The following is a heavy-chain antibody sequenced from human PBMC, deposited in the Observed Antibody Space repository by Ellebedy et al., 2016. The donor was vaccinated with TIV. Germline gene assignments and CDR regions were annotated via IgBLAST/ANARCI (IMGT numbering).Heavy chain of an antibody. J-gene: IGHJ4*02. Sequence: AASVKVSCKASGGTFSSYAISWVRQAPGQGLEWMGGIIPIFGTANYAQKFQGRVTITADESTSTAYMELRSLRSDDTAVYYCARAGDTAMVDDYWGQGTLVTVSS. CDR2: IIPIFGTA. CDR1: GGTFSSYA. CDR3: ARAGDTAMVDDY. V-gene: IGHV1-69*13. D-gene: IGHD5-18*01.